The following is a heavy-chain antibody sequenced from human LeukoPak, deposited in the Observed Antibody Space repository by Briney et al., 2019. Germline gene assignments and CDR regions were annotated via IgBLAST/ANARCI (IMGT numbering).Heavy chain of an antibody. CDR2: ISSSSSYI. Sequence: KPGGSLRLSCAASGFTFSSYSMNWVRQAPGKGLEWVSSISSSSSYIYYADSVKGRFTISRDNAKNSLYLQMNSLRAEDTAVYYCARDRAQYQLLDAFDIWGQGTMVTVSS. V-gene: IGHV3-21*01. CDR1: GFTFSSYS. D-gene: IGHD2-2*01. CDR3: ARDRAQYQLLDAFDI. J-gene: IGHJ3*02.